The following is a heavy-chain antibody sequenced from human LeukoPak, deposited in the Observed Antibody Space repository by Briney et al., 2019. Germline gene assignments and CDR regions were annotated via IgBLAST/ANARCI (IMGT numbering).Heavy chain of an antibody. CDR3: TRFDY. CDR2: ISSNTI. CDR1: GFTFSSYS. J-gene: IGHJ4*02. V-gene: IGHV3-48*01. Sequence: GGSLRLSCAASGFTFSSYSMNWVRQAPGKGLEWVSYISSNTIHYADSVKGRFTISRDTAKNSLYLQMNSLRAEDTAVYYCTRFDYWGQGTLVTVSS.